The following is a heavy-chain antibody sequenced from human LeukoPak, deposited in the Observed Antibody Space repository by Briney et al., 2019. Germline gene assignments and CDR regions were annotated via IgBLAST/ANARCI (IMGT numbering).Heavy chain of an antibody. CDR3: ARLSSRGIVGATNGDY. J-gene: IGHJ4*02. V-gene: IGHV4-38-2*02. CDR2: IYHSGST. Sequence: PSETLSLTCTVSGYSISSGYYWGWIRQPPGKGLEWIGSIYHSGSTYYNPSLKSRVTISVDTSKNQFSLKLSSVTAADTAVYYCARLSSRGIVGATNGDYWGQGTLVTVSS. CDR1: GYSISSGYY. D-gene: IGHD1-26*01.